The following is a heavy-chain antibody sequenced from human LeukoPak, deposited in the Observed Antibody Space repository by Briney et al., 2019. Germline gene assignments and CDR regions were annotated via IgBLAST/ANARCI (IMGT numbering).Heavy chain of an antibody. CDR1: GYSFTSYY. J-gene: IGHJ4*02. CDR2: INPSGGST. D-gene: IGHD4-17*01. CDR3: AREGLLDYAVDY. V-gene: IGHV1-46*01. Sequence: ASVKVSCKASGYSFTSYYMHWVRQAPGQGLEWMGKINPSGGSTSYAQKFQGRVTMPRDTSTNTVHMEPSSLRSEDTAVYYCAREGLLDYAVDYWGQGTLVTVSS.